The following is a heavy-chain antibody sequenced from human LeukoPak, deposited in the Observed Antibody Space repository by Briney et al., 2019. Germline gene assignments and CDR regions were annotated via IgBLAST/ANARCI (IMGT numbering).Heavy chain of an antibody. D-gene: IGHD5-24*01. Sequence: ASVKVSCKASGYTFTSYYIQLVRQAPGQGFEWMAIINPSDGSTTNSQKFQGRVTMTRDTSTSTVYMELSGLRSEDTALYYCARIRDGYNDAYDIWGQGTMVTVSS. V-gene: IGHV1-46*01. CDR2: INPSDGST. CDR1: GYTFTSYY. CDR3: ARIRDGYNDAYDI. J-gene: IGHJ3*02.